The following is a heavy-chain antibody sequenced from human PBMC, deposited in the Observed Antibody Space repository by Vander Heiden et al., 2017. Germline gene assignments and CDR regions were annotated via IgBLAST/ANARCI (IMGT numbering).Heavy chain of an antibody. CDR1: GFTFNEQG. CDR2: ILWDNSRI. CDR3: GKDMTPGGLDV. J-gene: IGHJ6*02. Sequence: EVPLVESGGGLVQPGRSLRLSCEGSGFTFNEQGMHWVRQVTGKGLEWVSGILWDNSRIGYADSVKGRFTISRDNGKNSLYLQMNSLRPEDTALYYCGKDMTPGGLDVWGHGTTVTVSS. D-gene: IGHD3-10*01. V-gene: IGHV3-9*01.